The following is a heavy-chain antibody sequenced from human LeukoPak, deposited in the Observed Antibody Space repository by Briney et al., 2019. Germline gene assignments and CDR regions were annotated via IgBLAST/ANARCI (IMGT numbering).Heavy chain of an antibody. Sequence: GGSLRLSCAASGFTFSSDAMSWVRQAPGKGLEWVSAITGSGTGTYYADSVKGRFTISRDDSKNTLYLQMNSLRAEDTAVYYCARMGKGTLDYWDQGTLVTVSS. V-gene: IGHV3-23*01. D-gene: IGHD1-1*01. CDR1: GFTFSSDA. CDR2: ITGSGTGT. CDR3: ARMGKGTLDY. J-gene: IGHJ4*02.